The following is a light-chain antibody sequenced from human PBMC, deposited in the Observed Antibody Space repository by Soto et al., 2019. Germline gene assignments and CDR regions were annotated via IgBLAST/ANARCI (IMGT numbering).Light chain of an antibody. CDR3: QQSYSTPPCT. V-gene: IGKV1-39*01. Sequence: DLPMTQSPSSLSASVGDRVTITCRASQSISSYLNWYQQKPGKAPKLLIYAASSLQSGVPSRFSGSGSGTDFTLTISSLQPEDFATYYCQQSYSTPPCTFGQGTKLEI. CDR1: QSISSY. CDR2: AAS. J-gene: IGKJ2*02.